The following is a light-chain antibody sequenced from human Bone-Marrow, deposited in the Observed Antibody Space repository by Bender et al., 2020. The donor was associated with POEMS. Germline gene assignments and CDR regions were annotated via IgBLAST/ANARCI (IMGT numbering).Light chain of an antibody. J-gene: IGLJ2*01. Sequence: QSALTQPASVSGSPGQSITISCTGISSDVGVSSFVSWYQHHPGKAPKVMIYEGSKRPSGVSNRFSAAKSGNTASLTISGLQAEDEADYYCCSYAGSSTYVVFGGGTKLTVL. V-gene: IGLV2-23*01. CDR2: EGS. CDR3: CSYAGSSTYVV. CDR1: SSDVGVSSF.